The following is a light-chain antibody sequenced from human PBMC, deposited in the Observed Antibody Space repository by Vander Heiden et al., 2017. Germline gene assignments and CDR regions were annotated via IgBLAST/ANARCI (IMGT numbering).Light chain of an antibody. CDR1: KLGDKY. V-gene: IGLV3-1*01. Sequence: SYELTQPPSVSVSPGQTASITCSGDKLGDKYACWYQQKPGQSPGLVIYQDSKRPSGIPERFSGSNSGNTATLTISGTQAVDEADYYCPAWNSSLVVFGTGTKLTVL. CDR2: QDS. J-gene: IGLJ2*01. CDR3: PAWNSSLVV.